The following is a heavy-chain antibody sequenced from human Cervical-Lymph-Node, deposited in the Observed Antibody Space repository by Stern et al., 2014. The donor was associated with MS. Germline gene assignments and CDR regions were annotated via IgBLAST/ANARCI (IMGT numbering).Heavy chain of an antibody. Sequence: VQLVESGAEVKKPGSSVKVSCKASGGTFNTNVISWVRQAPGQGLEWMGGIIPIFGTALYAPKFQGRVTITPNASTGAVYMEPRSLRSEDTAVYYCARAAYSTSSYNYWGQGTLVIVSS. D-gene: IGHD6-6*01. CDR2: IIPIFGTA. V-gene: IGHV1-69*01. CDR3: ARAAYSTSSYNY. J-gene: IGHJ4*02. CDR1: GGTFNTNV.